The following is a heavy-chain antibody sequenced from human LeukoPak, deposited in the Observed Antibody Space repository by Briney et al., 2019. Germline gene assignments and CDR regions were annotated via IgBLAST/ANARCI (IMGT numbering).Heavy chain of an antibody. CDR2: IKEDGSEK. D-gene: IGHD3-3*01. CDR1: GFTFSTSW. Sequence: GGSLRLSCAASGFTFSTSWMSWVRQAPGKGLERVANIKEDGSEKWYMDSVKGRFTISRDNAKNSLYLQMNSLRVEDTAVYYCARDFWSGSPDWGQGTLVTVSS. J-gene: IGHJ4*02. CDR3: ARDFWSGSPD. V-gene: IGHV3-7*01.